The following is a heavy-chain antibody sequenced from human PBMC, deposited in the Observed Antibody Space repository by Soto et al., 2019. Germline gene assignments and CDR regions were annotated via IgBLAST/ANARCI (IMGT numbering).Heavy chain of an antibody. J-gene: IGHJ5*02. D-gene: IGHD3-22*01. CDR2: ISSTSNS. CDR1: GFTFSIYS. Sequence: EVQLVESGGDLVQPGGSLRFSCAASGFTFSIYSMNWVRQAPGKGLEWVSYISSTSNSYYADSVKGRFTISRDNVKNLLYLQMNSLRAEATAMYYCVRDRSGDSSNLGPWGQGILVTVSS. CDR3: VRDRSGDSSNLGP. V-gene: IGHV3-48*04.